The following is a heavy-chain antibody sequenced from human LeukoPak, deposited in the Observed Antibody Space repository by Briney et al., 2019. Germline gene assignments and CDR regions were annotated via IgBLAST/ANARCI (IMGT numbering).Heavy chain of an antibody. D-gene: IGHD4-17*01. CDR2: INWNGGST. CDR3: ARDPNGDYIGAFDM. Sequence: GGSLRLSCAASGFTFDDYGMSWVRQAPGKGLEWVSGINWNGGSTGYADSVKGRFTISRDSAKNSLYLQMNSLRAEDTALYYCARDPNGDYIGAFDMWGPGTMVTVSS. CDR1: GFTFDDYG. V-gene: IGHV3-20*04. J-gene: IGHJ3*02.